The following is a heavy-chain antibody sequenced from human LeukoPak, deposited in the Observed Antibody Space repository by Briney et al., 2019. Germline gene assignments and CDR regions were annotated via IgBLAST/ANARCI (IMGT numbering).Heavy chain of an antibody. CDR2: IYYTGST. CDR3: ARHRYSSAWSVVDY. D-gene: IGHD6-19*01. CDR1: GDSISLYY. J-gene: IGHJ4*02. V-gene: IGHV4-59*08. Sequence: PSETLSLTCTVSGDSISLYYWSWIRQPPGKGLEWIGYIYYTGSTKSNPSLKSRVTISVDTSKNQFSPKLTAVTAADTAVYYCARHRYSSAWSVVDYWGQGTLVTVSS.